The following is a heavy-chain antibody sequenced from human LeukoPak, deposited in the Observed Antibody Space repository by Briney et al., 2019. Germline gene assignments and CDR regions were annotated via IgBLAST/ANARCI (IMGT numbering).Heavy chain of an antibody. CDR2: ITKNSDAM. CDR3: AKSGPLGGGYFDY. J-gene: IGHJ4*02. CDR1: GFTFDGYS. V-gene: IGHV3-9*03. D-gene: IGHD3-16*01. Sequence: GGSLRLSCAASGFTFDGYSMHWVRQVPGKAPEWVAGITKNSDAMGYADSVKGRFSISRDNAKNSLYLQMNSLRVEDMAFYYCAKSGPLGGGYFDYWGQGTLVIVSS.